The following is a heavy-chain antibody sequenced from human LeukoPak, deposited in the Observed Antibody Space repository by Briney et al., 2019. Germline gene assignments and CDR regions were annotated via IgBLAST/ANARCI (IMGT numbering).Heavy chain of an antibody. J-gene: IGHJ5*02. CDR3: ARDLRGGGGSSSSPA. D-gene: IGHD6-6*01. CDR1: GFTLSNYA. Sequence: GGSLRLSCAASGFTLSNYAMHWVRQAPGKGLEWVAIITYDGSNKDYADVVKGRFTISRDNSKNTLYLQMNSLRAEDTAVYYCARDLRGGGGSSSSPAWGQGTLVTVSS. V-gene: IGHV3-30*04. CDR2: ITYDGSNK.